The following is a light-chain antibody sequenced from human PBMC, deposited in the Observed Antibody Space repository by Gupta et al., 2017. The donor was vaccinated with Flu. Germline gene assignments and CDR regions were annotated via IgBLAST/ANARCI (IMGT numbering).Light chain of an antibody. CDR3: LQYNKWPRT. CDR2: GSS. Sequence: GESVILSCRAGQIIASYLAWYQQKPGQAPRLLIYGSSTRASGVPARFSGSGFGTEFTLTVSSLQSEDFAVYYCLQYNKWPRTFGPGTKVEIK. V-gene: IGKV3-15*01. CDR1: QIIASY. J-gene: IGKJ1*01.